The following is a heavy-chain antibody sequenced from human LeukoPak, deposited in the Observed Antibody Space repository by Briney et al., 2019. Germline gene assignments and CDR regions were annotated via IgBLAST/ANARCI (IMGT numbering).Heavy chain of an antibody. CDR3: ARDRPDRGYSYGRDFDY. D-gene: IGHD5-18*01. CDR1: GFTFSSYW. J-gene: IGHJ4*02. CDR2: INQDGSDK. V-gene: IGHV3-7*01. Sequence: GGSLRLSCAASGFTFSSYWMGWVRQAPGKGLEWVANINQDGSDKYFVDSVKGRFTISRDNAKTSLYLQMNSLRAEDTGVYYCARDRPDRGYSYGRDFDYWGQGTLVTVSS.